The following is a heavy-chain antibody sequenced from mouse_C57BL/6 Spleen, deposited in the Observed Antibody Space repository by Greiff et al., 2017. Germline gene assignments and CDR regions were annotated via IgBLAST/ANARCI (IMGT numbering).Heavy chain of an antibody. V-gene: IGHV1-52*01. CDR2: IDPSDSET. CDR1: GYTFTSYW. CDR3: ARWGGSSYEAMDY. D-gene: IGHD1-1*01. Sequence: VQLKQPGAELVRPGSSVKLSCKASGYTFTSYWMHWVKQRPIQGLEWIGNIDPSDSETHYNQKFKDKATLTVDKSSSTAYMQLSSLTSEDSAVYYCARWGGSSYEAMDYWGQGTSVTVSS. J-gene: IGHJ4*01.